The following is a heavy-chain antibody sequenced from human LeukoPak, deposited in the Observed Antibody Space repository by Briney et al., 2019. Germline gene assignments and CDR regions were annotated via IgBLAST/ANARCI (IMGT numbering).Heavy chain of an antibody. CDR3: FHFLWGCAFDI. Sequence: GGSLRLSCAASGFTFSYSRMNWVRQAPGKGLEWVGRIKSKTDGGKTNYAAPVKGRFTISRDDSKNTLYLQINSLKTEDIAVYYCFHFLWGCAFDIWGQGTTVTVVS. D-gene: IGHD2-21*01. J-gene: IGHJ3*02. CDR2: IKSKTDGGKT. CDR1: GFTFSYSR. V-gene: IGHV3-15*01.